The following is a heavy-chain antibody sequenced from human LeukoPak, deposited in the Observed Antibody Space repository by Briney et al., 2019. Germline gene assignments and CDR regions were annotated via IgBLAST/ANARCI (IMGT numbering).Heavy chain of an antibody. V-gene: IGHV4-38-2*02. CDR2: IYHSGST. CDR3: ARDSKALPYYDFWSTDPYYYYYMDV. CDR1: GYPISSGYY. D-gene: IGHD3-3*01. J-gene: IGHJ6*03. Sequence: SETLSLTCTVSGYPISSGYYWGWIRQPPGKGLEWIGSIYHSGSTYYNPSLKSRVTISVDTSKNQFSLKLSSVTAADTAVYYCARDSKALPYYDFWSTDPYYYYYMDVWGKGTTVTVSS.